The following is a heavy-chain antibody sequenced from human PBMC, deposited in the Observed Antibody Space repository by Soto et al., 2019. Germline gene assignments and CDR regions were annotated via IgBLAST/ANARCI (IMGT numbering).Heavy chain of an antibody. Sequence: ASVKVSCKASGYTFTGYYMHWVRQAPGQGLEWMGWINPNSGGTSYAQKFQGWVTISVDTSKNQFSLKLSSVTAADTAVYYCARGTNFDYWGQGTLVTVSS. CDR1: GYTFTGYY. CDR2: INPNSGGT. CDR3: ARGTNFDY. V-gene: IGHV1-2*04. J-gene: IGHJ4*02.